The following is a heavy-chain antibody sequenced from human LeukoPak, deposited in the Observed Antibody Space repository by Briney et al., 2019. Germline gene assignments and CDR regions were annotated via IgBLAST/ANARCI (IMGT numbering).Heavy chain of an antibody. CDR2: ISSSGSTI. D-gene: IGHD3-22*01. CDR1: GFTFSDYY. J-gene: IGHJ4*02. Sequence: PGGSLRLSCAASGFTFSDYYMSWIRQAPGKGLEWVSYISSSGSTIYYADSVKGRFTISRDNAKNSLYLQMNSLRAEDTAVYCCARDEYYYDSSTGFDYWGQGTLVTVSS. V-gene: IGHV3-11*04. CDR3: ARDEYYYDSSTGFDY.